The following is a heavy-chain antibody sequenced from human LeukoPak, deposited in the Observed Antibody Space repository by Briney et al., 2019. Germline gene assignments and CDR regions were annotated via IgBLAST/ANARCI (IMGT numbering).Heavy chain of an antibody. D-gene: IGHD1-1*01. CDR2: IYSGGST. Sequence: PGGSLRLSCAASGLTGSSNFMTWVRQAPGKGPEWVSAIYSGGSTFYADSVRGRFNISRDNSRKTMFLQMSSLRVEDAGVYYCASSGTASRGAMDVWGQGTTVTVSS. J-gene: IGHJ6*02. CDR3: ASSGTASRGAMDV. CDR1: GLTGSSNF. V-gene: IGHV3-66*01.